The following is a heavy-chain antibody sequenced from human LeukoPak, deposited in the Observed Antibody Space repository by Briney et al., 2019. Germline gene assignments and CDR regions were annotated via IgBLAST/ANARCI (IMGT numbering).Heavy chain of an antibody. Sequence: SETLSLTCVVYGESFSGYYWTWFRQPPGKGLEWMGEIIDTGSTKYNSSLKSRVTISVDTSKNEFSLNLTSVTAADTAIYYCARGLASGYPPIPFDYWGQGTLVTVSS. CDR3: ARGLASGYPPIPFDY. V-gene: IGHV4-34*12. D-gene: IGHD3-3*01. J-gene: IGHJ4*02. CDR1: GESFSGYY. CDR2: IIDTGST.